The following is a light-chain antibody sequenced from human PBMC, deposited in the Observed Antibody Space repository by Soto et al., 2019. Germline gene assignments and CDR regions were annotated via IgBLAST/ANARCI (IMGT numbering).Light chain of an antibody. CDR1: QSASSSS. V-gene: IGKV3-20*01. CDR3: QQYGGSPRT. Sequence: EIVFTQAPGTLSLSPGERATLSCRASQSASSSSLAWYQQKRGQAPRLLIHDASSRATGIPDRFSGSGSGTDFTLTISRLEPEDFAVYYCQQYGGSPRTLGQGTKVDIK. J-gene: IGKJ1*01. CDR2: DAS.